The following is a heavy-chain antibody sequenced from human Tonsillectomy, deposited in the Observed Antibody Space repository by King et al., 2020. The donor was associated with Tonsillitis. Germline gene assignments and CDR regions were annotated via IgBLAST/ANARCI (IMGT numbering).Heavy chain of an antibody. Sequence: QLVQSGAEVKKPGSSVKVSCKASGGTLTTYAISWVRQAPGQGLEWMGGIIPIFGIAKYAQKFQGRVAITADESTSTAYMELSSLRSEDTAVYYCARGRRDCTNGVGSYAYYYYMDVWGKGTTVTVSS. J-gene: IGHJ6*03. CDR3: ARGRRDCTNGVGSYAYYYYMDV. V-gene: IGHV1-69*12. CDR1: GGTLTTYA. D-gene: IGHD2-8*01. CDR2: IIPIFGIA.